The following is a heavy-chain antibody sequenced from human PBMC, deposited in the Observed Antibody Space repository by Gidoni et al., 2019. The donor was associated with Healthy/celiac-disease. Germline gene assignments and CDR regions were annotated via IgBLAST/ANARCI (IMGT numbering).Heavy chain of an antibody. CDR2: IYSGGST. V-gene: IGHV3-66*01. Sequence: EVQLVESGGGLVQPGGSLRLSCAASGFTVSSNYMSWVRQAPGRGLGWVSVIYSGGSTYYADSMKGRFTISRDNAKNTLYLQMNSLRAEDTAVYYCTRDRRGSSWYDYWGQGTLVTVSS. J-gene: IGHJ4*02. CDR1: GFTVSSNY. D-gene: IGHD6-13*01. CDR3: TRDRRGSSWYDY.